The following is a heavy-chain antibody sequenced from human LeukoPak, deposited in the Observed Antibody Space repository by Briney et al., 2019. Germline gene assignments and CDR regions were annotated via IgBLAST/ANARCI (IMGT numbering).Heavy chain of an antibody. CDR1: GFTFSSNG. CDR3: AKDRDGSSWYDAFDI. CDR2: ISATGGTI. D-gene: IGHD6-13*01. J-gene: IGHJ3*02. V-gene: IGHV3-23*01. Sequence: HPGGSLRLSCAASGFTFSSNGMNWVRQAPGKGLEWVSYISATGGTIYYADSVKGRFTISRDNSKNTLYLQMNSLRAEDTAVYYCAKDRDGSSWYDAFDIWGQGTMVTVSS.